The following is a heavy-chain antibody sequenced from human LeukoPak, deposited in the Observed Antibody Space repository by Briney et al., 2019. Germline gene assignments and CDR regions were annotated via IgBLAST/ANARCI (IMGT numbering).Heavy chain of an antibody. CDR2: IYYSGST. CDR1: GYSISSGYY. V-gene: IGHV4-61*01. CDR3: ARAPTGTVDY. Sequence: SETLSLTCTVSGYSISSGYYWGWIRQPPGKGLEWIGYIYYSGSTNYNPSLKSRVTISVDTSKNQFSLKLSSVTAADTAVYYCARAPTGTVDYWGQGTLVTVSS. J-gene: IGHJ4*02. D-gene: IGHD1-1*01.